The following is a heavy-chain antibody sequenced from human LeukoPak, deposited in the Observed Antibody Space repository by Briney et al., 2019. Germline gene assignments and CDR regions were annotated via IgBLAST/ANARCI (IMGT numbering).Heavy chain of an antibody. CDR3: ARVKWFGELNFDY. V-gene: IGHV1-2*06. J-gene: IGHJ4*02. Sequence: ASVKVSCKASGYTFTGYYMHWVRQAPGQGLEWMGRINPNSGGTNYAQKFQGRVTMTRDASISTACMELSRLRSDDTAVYYCARVKWFGELNFDYWGQGTLVTVSS. CDR1: GYTFTGYY. CDR2: INPNSGGT. D-gene: IGHD3-10*01.